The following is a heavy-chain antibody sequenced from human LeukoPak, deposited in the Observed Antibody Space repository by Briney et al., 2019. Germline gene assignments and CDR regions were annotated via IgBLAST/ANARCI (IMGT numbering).Heavy chain of an antibody. Sequence: PSETLSLTCTVSGGSISSGAYYWSWVRQLPEKGLDWIGYIGYTGDTYYNPSLRSRATISKDTSKTQFSLRLNSLTAADTAVYYCTKAVYDSSGYYYVDYWGQGTLVTVSS. CDR1: GGSISSGAYY. J-gene: IGHJ4*02. CDR2: IGYTGDT. V-gene: IGHV4-31*03. D-gene: IGHD3-22*01. CDR3: TKAVYDSSGYYYVDY.